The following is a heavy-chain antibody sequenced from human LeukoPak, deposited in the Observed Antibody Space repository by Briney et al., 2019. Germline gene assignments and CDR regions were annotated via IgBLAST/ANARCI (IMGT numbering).Heavy chain of an antibody. CDR1: GFTFSNSG. Sequence: PGGSLRLSCSASGFTFSNSGMHWVRQAPGKGLEYVSSVSSNGGSTYYADSVKGRFTISRDNSKNTLYLQMSSLRAEDTAVYYCVKRSLYCSGGSCYQYYFDHWGQGTLVTVSS. CDR2: VSSNGGST. V-gene: IGHV3-64D*06. D-gene: IGHD2-15*01. J-gene: IGHJ4*02. CDR3: VKRSLYCSGGSCYQYYFDH.